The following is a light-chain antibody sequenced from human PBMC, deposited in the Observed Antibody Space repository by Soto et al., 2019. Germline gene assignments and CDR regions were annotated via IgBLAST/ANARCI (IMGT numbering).Light chain of an antibody. J-gene: IGKJ1*01. CDR1: QSVSSSY. V-gene: IGKV3-20*01. CDR2: GAS. CDR3: QQYGSSPQT. Sequence: IVLTQSPGTLSLSTGERATLSCRASQSVSSSYLAWYQQKPGQAPRLLIYGASSRATGIPDRFSGSGSGTDFTLTISRLEPEDFAVYYCQQYGSSPQTFGQGTKVDI.